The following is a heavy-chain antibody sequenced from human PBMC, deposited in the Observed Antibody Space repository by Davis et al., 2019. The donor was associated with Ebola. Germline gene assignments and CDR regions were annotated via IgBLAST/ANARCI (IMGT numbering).Heavy chain of an antibody. J-gene: IGHJ4*02. CDR2: FDAENGKI. CDR1: GSTLTVLS. D-gene: IGHD3-10*01. CDR3: ATDYGSGRYYIH. V-gene: IGHV1-24*01. Sequence: ASVKVSCKVSGSTLTVLSMHWVRQAPGKGLEWMGGFDAENGKIIYAQKFQGRVAMTEDTSTDTAYMELSSLRSDDTAVYHCATDYGSGRYYIHWGQGTLVTVSS.